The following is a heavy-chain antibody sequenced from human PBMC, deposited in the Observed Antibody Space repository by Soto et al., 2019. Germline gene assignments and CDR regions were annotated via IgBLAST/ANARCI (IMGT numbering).Heavy chain of an antibody. CDR3: AKWASTGWFYHYMDV. J-gene: IGHJ6*03. V-gene: IGHV3-23*01. D-gene: IGHD2-2*01. CDR1: GFTFSSYA. Sequence: EVQLLESGGGLVQPGGSLRLSCAASGFTFSSYAMSWVRQAPGKGLVCVSASSGGGNSPYYAVPVKGRWTNSRDNAKNTLFLQVTSLRAEDTAVYYFAKWASTGWFYHYMDVLGKGTTGTVSS. CDR2: SSGGGNSP.